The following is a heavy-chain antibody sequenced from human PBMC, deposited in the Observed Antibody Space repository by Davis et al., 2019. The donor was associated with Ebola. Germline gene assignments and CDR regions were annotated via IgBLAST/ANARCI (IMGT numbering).Heavy chain of an antibody. J-gene: IGHJ3*02. CDR2: ISYDGSNK. CDR3: ASPTGGAFDI. CDR1: GFTFSSYA. V-gene: IGHV3-30*04. D-gene: IGHD3-16*01. Sequence: PGGSLRLSCAASGFTFSSYAMHWVRQAPGKGLEWVAVISYDGSNKYYADSVKGRFTISRDNSKNTLYLQMNSLRAEDTAVYYCASPTGGAFDIWGQGTVVTVSS.